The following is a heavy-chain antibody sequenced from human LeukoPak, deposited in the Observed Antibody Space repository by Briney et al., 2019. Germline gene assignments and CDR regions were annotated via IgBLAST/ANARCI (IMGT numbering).Heavy chain of an antibody. Sequence: GESLNISCKGPGYSFTSYWISWVRQMPGKGLEWMGRIDPSDSYTNYSPSFQGHVTTSADKSISTAYLQWSSLKASDTAMYYCARRDTAMPTDAFDIWGQGTMVTVSS. V-gene: IGHV5-10-1*01. CDR3: ARRDTAMPTDAFDI. CDR1: GYSFTSYW. CDR2: IDPSDSYT. D-gene: IGHD5-18*01. J-gene: IGHJ3*02.